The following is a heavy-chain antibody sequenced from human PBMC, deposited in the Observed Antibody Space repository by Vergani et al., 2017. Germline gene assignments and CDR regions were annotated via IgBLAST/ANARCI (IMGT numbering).Heavy chain of an antibody. D-gene: IGHD3-10*01. CDR1: GYSFTSCW. V-gene: IGHV5-51*01. CDR3: ARRVTMVRGVISKYDAFDI. Sequence: EVQLVQSGAEVKKPGESLKISCKGSGYSFTSCWIGWVRQMPGKGLEWMGIIYPGDSDTRYSPSFQGQVTISADKSISTAYLQWSSLKASDTAMYYCARRVTMVRGVISKYDAFDIWGQGTMVTVSS. CDR2: IYPGDSDT. J-gene: IGHJ3*02.